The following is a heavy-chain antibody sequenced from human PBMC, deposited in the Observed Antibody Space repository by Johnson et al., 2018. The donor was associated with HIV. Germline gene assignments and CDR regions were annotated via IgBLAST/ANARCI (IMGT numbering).Heavy chain of an antibody. CDR1: GFTFSSYD. D-gene: IGHD6-13*01. Sequence: VQLVESGGGVIRPGGSLRLSCATSGFTFSSYDMHWVRQATGKGLEWVSAIGTAGDTYYPGSVKGRFTISRENAKNSLYLQMNSLRAGDTAVYYCARMMYSRGAFDIWGQGTMVTVSS. V-gene: IGHV3-13*01. J-gene: IGHJ3*02. CDR2: IGTAGDT. CDR3: ARMMYSRGAFDI.